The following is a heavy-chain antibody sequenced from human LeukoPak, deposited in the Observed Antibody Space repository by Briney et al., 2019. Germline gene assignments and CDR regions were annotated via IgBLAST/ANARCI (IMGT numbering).Heavy chain of an antibody. V-gene: IGHV4-4*02. CDR2: IYHSGST. CDR3: ARGSRYCSSTSCYGGTYYYYGMDV. J-gene: IGHJ6*02. CDR1: GGSISSSNW. Sequence: SETLSLTCAVSGGSISSSNWWSWVRQPPGKGLEWIGEIYHSGSTNYNPSLKSRVTISVDKSKNQFSLKLSSVTAADTAVYYCARGSRYCSSTSCYGGTYYYYGMDVWGQGTTVTVSS. D-gene: IGHD2-2*01.